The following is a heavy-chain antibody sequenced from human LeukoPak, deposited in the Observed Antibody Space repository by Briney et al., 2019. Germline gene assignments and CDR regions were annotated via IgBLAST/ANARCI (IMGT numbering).Heavy chain of an antibody. Sequence: GGSLRLSCVGSGFTFSGYGMSWVRQAPGKGLEWVSGISTRGGGIYYADSVKGRFTISRDNSKNTLYLQMKSLRAEDTAVYYCAKDGFDYYDSSGYYYFDYWGQGTLVTVSS. V-gene: IGHV3-23*01. D-gene: IGHD3-22*01. CDR2: ISTRGGGI. CDR1: GFTFSGYG. J-gene: IGHJ4*02. CDR3: AKDGFDYYDSSGYYYFDY.